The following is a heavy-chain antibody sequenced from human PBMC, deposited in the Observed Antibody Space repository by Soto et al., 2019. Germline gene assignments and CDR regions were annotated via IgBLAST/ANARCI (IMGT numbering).Heavy chain of an antibody. D-gene: IGHD6-19*01. CDR2: INAGNGNT. V-gene: IGHV1-3*01. CDR1: GYTFTSYA. J-gene: IGHJ4*02. CDR3: ASGNISGWYGLDY. Sequence: GSSAKVSCKASGYTFTSYAMHWVGQAPGQRLEWMGWINAGNGNTKYSQKFQGRVTITRDTSASKHYLELSSARSEDTAVYYCASGNISGWYGLDYWAQLTLVTVSS.